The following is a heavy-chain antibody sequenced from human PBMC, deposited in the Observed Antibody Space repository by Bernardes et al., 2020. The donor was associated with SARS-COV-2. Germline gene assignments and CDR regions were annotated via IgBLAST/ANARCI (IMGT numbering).Heavy chain of an antibody. V-gene: IGHV1-3*01. J-gene: IGHJ4*02. D-gene: IGHD3-16*01. Sequence: ASVKVSCPASGYTFPAYAINWFRQAPGQSLAWLGLIYAGNGDTKYSPHFQDRLTLTRDTSANTVSMELSSLMSEDTAVYYCERVGGEYWCQGTPVTVSS. CDR2: IYAGNGDT. CDR1: GYTFPAYA. CDR3: ERVGGEY.